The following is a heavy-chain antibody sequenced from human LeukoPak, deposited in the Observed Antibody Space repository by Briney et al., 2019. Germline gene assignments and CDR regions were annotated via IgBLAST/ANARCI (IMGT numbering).Heavy chain of an antibody. CDR2: ISGSGGST. D-gene: IGHD5-18*01. J-gene: IGHJ4*02. CDR3: AKDLFGRIQLRAFFDY. CDR1: GFTFSSYA. Sequence: GGSLRLSCAASGFTFSSYAMSWVRQAPGKGLEWVSAISGSGGSTYYADSVKGRFTISRDNSKNTLYLQMNSLRAEDTAVYYCAKDLFGRIQLRAFFDYWGQGTLVTVSS. V-gene: IGHV3-23*01.